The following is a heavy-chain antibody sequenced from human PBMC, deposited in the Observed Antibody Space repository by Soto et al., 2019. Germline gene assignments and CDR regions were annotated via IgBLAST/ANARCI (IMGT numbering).Heavy chain of an antibody. CDR3: AGGPGGYCSGGSCYGRLDA. J-gene: IGHJ5*02. CDR1: GGSISSGDYY. V-gene: IGHV4-30-4*01. CDR2: IYYSGST. D-gene: IGHD2-15*01. Sequence: SETLSLTCTVSGGSISSGDYYWSWIRQPPGKGLEWIGYIYYSGSTYYNPSLKSRVTISVDTSKNQFSLKLSSVTAADTAVYYCAGGPGGYCSGGSCYGRLDAWGQGTLVTVSS.